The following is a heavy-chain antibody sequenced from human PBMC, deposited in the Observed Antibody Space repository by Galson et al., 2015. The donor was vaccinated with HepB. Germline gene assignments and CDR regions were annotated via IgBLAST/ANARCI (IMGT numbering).Heavy chain of an antibody. CDR3: ARGEEYCSSTSCYWRWFDP. CDR1: GGTFSSYA. D-gene: IGHD2-2*01. CDR2: IIPILGIA. Sequence: SVKVSCKASGGTFSSYAISWVRQAPGQGLEWMGRIIPILGIANYAQKFQGRVTITADKSTSTAYMELSSLRSEDTAVYYCARGEEYCSSTSCYWRWFDPWGQGTLVTVSS. V-gene: IGHV1-69*04. J-gene: IGHJ5*02.